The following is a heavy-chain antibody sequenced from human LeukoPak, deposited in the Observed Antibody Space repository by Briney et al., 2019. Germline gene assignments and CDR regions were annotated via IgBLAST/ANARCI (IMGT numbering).Heavy chain of an antibody. CDR2: IRTKAYGGTR. J-gene: IGHJ4*02. D-gene: IGHD3-22*01. CDR3: VRGGQYYYDSSGYHFDY. CDR1: GFTFEDYA. Sequence: PGGSLRLSCTTSGFTFEDYAMNWVRQAPGKGLEWVAFIRTKAYGGTREYAASVKGRFTISRDDSKSIAYLQMNSLETGDTAVYFCVRGGQYYYDSSGYHFDYWGQGALVTVSS. V-gene: IGHV3-49*04.